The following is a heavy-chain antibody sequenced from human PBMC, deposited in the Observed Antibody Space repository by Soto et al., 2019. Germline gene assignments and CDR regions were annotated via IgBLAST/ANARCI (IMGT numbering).Heavy chain of an antibody. J-gene: IGHJ6*02. D-gene: IGHD2-2*02. CDR1: GFTFGDYA. V-gene: IGHV3-49*04. CDR3: TRDKPYRYCSSTSCYTAKNPRESSYGMEV. CDR2: IRSKAYGGTT. Sequence: GGSLRLSCTASGFTFGDYAMSWVRQAPGKGLEWVGFIRSKAYGGTTEYAASVKGRLTISRDDSKSIAYLQMNRLKTEDTAAYYCTRDKPYRYCSSTSCYTAKNPRESSYGMEVWGQGNNVTVSS.